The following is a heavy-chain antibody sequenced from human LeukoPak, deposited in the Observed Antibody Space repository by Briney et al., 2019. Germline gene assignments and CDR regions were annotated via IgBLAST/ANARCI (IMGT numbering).Heavy chain of an antibody. D-gene: IGHD2-8*01. CDR1: GASISSSSYY. J-gene: IGHJ6*01. CDR2: IYYSGST. V-gene: IGHV4-39*01. Sequence: SEPPSLPCTVSGASISSSSYYWGWIRQPPGKGLEWIGSIYYSGSTYYNPSLKSRVTISVDTSKNQFSLKLSSVTAADTAVYYCARPFADNGHAFYGMAVWAQKTKVTVSS. CDR3: ARPFADNGHAFYGMAV.